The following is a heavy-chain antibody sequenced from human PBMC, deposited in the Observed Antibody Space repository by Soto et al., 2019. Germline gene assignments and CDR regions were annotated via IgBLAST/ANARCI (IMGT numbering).Heavy chain of an antibody. CDR1: GFPFSDYV. D-gene: IGHD3-10*01. Sequence: LRLSCAASGFPFSDYVIHWVRQAAGKGLEWVASMTYDGATEYYADSVKGRFPVSRDNSKRTLSLQMNSLRPEDTAVYYCARVRLTISVNDALDVWGQGTTVTVSS. CDR3: ARVRLTISVNDALDV. V-gene: IGHV3-30*14. CDR2: MTYDGATE. J-gene: IGHJ3*01.